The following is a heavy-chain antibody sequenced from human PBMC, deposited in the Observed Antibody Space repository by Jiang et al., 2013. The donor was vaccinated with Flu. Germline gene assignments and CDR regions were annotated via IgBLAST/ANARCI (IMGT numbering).Heavy chain of an antibody. CDR1: GYTFTSYA. D-gene: IGHD3-3*01. CDR2: INAGNGNT. Sequence: KASGYTFTSYAMHWVRQAPGQRLEWMGWINAGNGNTKYSQKFQGRVTITRDTSASTAYMELSSLRSEDTAVYYCARSSYYDFWSGYYYFDYWGQGTLVTVSS. J-gene: IGHJ4*02. CDR3: ARSSYYDFWSGYYYFDY. V-gene: IGHV1-3*01.